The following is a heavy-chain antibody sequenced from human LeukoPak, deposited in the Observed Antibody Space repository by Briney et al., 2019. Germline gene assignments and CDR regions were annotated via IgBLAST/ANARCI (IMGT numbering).Heavy chain of an antibody. CDR2: IYPGDSAT. CDR3: ARHGSYSSRWYDYYYGMDV. Sequence: RGESLKISCQGSGYSFTTYWIAWVRQMPGKGLEWMGIIYPGDSATSYRPSFQGQVTISAATSISTDYLQWSSMKALATAIYYCARHGSYSSRWYDYYYGMDVWGQGTTLTVSS. D-gene: IGHD6-13*01. CDR1: GYSFTTYW. J-gene: IGHJ6*02. V-gene: IGHV5-51*01.